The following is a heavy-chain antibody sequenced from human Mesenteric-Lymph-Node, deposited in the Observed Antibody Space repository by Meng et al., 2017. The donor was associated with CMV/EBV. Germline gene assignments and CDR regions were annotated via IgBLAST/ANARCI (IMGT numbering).Heavy chain of an antibody. CDR3: AHRQEGVQPFDY. Sequence: TVCGFSLETGGVGEGWIRQPPGKALEWLVVIYWNDDKRYSPSLKSRLTITKDTSRRQVVLTMTNMDPVDTATYYCAHRQEGVQPFDYWGPGTLVTVSS. D-gene: IGHD3-16*01. J-gene: IGHJ4*02. CDR2: IYWNDDK. V-gene: IGHV2-5*01. CDR1: GFSLETGGVG.